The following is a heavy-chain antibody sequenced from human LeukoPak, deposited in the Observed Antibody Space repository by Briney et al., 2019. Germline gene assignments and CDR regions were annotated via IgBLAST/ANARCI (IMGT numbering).Heavy chain of an antibody. V-gene: IGHV4-34*01. CDR3: ARQSCSGTGCWNLLDY. Sequence: SETLSLTCAVYGGSFSGYYWSWIRQPPGKGLEWIGEINHSGSTNYNPSPKSRVTISVDTSKNQFSLKLSSVTAADTAVYYCARQSCSGTGCWNLLDYWGQGTQVTVTS. D-gene: IGHD2-2*01. CDR1: GGSFSGYY. J-gene: IGHJ4*02. CDR2: INHSGST.